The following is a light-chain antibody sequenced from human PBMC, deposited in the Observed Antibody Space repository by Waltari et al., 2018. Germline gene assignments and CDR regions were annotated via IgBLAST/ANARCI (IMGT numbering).Light chain of an antibody. CDR2: RNN. V-gene: IGLV1-47*01. CDR1: HPNLGSNY. Sequence: QSVLTQPPSASATPGQRVSISCPGSHPNLGSNYPSWSQQLPGTAPKLLIYRNNQRPSRVPDRFSASKYGTSASLAISELRSEDEGIYYCASWDDSHYVFGPGTTVSVL. CDR3: ASWDDSHYV. J-gene: IGLJ1*01.